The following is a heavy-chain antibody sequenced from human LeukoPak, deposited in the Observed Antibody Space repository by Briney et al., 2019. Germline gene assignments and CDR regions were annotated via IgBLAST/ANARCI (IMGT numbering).Heavy chain of an antibody. V-gene: IGHV4-34*01. D-gene: IGHD3-10*01. CDR1: GGSFSGYY. CDR2: INHSGST. J-gene: IGHJ4*02. CDR3: ARSSGRYYGSGSYSY. Sequence: SETLSLTCAVYGGSFSGYYWSWIRQPPGKGLEWIGEINHSGSTNYNPSLKSRVTISVDTSKNQFSLKLSSVTAADTAVYYCARSSGRYYGSGSYSYWGQGTLVTVSS.